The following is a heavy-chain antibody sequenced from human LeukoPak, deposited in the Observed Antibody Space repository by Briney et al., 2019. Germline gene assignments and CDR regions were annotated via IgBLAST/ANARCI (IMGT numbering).Heavy chain of an antibody. CDR2: INPSGGST. CDR3: ARTDIAAAGTGGSYWLQAGIMYYYMDV. Sequence: AASVKVSCKASGYTFTSYYMHWVRQAPGQGLEWMGIINPSGGSTSYAQKFQGRVTMTRDTSTSTVYMELSSLRSEDTAVYYCARTDIAAAGTGGSYWLQAGIMYYYMDVWGKGTTVTVSS. J-gene: IGHJ6*03. D-gene: IGHD6-13*01. CDR1: GYTFTSYY. V-gene: IGHV1-46*03.